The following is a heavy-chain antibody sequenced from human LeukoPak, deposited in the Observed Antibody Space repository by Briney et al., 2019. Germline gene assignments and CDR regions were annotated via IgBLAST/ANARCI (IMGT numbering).Heavy chain of an antibody. V-gene: IGHV3-30*04. Sequence: GRSLRLSCAASGFTFSSYAMHWVRQAPGKGLEWVAVISYDGSNKYYADSVKGRLTISRDNSKNTLYLQMNSLRAEDTAVYYCARDLIGSFGAYGMDVWGKGTTVSVSS. CDR1: GFTFSSYA. D-gene: IGHD3-10*01. J-gene: IGHJ6*04. CDR3: ARDLIGSFGAYGMDV. CDR2: ISYDGSNK.